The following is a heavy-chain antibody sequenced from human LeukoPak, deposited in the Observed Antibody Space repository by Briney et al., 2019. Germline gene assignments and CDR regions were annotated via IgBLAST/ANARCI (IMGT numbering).Heavy chain of an antibody. CDR1: GFTFSDYY. D-gene: IGHD3-9*01. V-gene: IGHV3-11*04. J-gene: IGHJ4*02. CDR3: ARVAYDILTGYRYDY. Sequence: GGSLRLSCAASGFTFSDYYMSWIRQAPGKRLEWVSYISSSGSTIYYADSVKGRFTISRDNAKNSLYLQMNSLRAEDTAVYYCARVAYDILTGYRYDYWGQGTLVTVSS. CDR2: ISSSGSTI.